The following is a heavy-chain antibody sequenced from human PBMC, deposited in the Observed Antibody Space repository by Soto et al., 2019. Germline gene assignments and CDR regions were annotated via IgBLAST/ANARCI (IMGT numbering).Heavy chain of an antibody. CDR2: INPNSGGT. CDR1: GYTFTGYY. V-gene: IGHV1-2*02. Sequence: ASVKVSCKASGYTFTGYYMHWVRQAPGQGLEWMGWINPNSGGTNYAQKFQGRVTMTRDTSISTAYMELSRLRSDDTAVYYCARDPYSSSWYTPPYFDNWGQGTLVTVSS. J-gene: IGHJ4*02. D-gene: IGHD6-13*01. CDR3: ARDPYSSSWYTPPYFDN.